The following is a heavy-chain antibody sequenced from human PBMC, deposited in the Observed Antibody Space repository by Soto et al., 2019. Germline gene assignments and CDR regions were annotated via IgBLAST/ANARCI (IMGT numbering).Heavy chain of an antibody. CDR3: ARTHPDFDYYDSSGRERTSYYYYGMDV. CDR2: INPSGGST. Sequence: ASVKVSCKASGYTFTSYYMHWVRQAPGQGLEWMGIINPSGGSTSYAQKFQGRVTMTRDTSTSTVYMELSSLRSEDTAVYYCARTHPDFDYYDSSGRERTSYYYYGMDVWGQGTTVTVS. J-gene: IGHJ6*02. V-gene: IGHV1-46*01. D-gene: IGHD3-22*01. CDR1: GYTFTSYY.